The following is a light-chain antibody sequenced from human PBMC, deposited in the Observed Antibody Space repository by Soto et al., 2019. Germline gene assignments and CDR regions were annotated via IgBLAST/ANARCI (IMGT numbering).Light chain of an antibody. J-gene: IGKJ4*01. Sequence: EIVLTQSPGTLSLSPGERDTLSCRASQSVSISYLAWYQQRPGQAPRLLIYGASSRATGIPDRFSGSGSGTDFTLTINRLEPEDFAVYYCQQYDSSPPFALTFGGGTKVHIK. CDR2: GAS. V-gene: IGKV3-20*01. CDR1: QSVSISY. CDR3: QQYDSSPPFALT.